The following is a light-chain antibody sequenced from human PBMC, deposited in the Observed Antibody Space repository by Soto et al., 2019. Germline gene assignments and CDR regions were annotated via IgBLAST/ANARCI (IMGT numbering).Light chain of an antibody. CDR2: GAF. CDR1: QSVSSN. Sequence: EIVMTQSPATLSVSPGVTATLSCRASQSVSSNLAWYQQKPCQAPRLLIYGAFTSATGIPARFSDSGSGTEFTLTISSLQSEDFAVYYCQQYNNWPPIYTFGQGTQLEIK. V-gene: IGKV3-15*01. J-gene: IGKJ2*01. CDR3: QQYNNWPPIYT.